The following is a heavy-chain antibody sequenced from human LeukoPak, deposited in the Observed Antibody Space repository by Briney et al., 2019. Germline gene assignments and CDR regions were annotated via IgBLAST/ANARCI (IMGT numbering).Heavy chain of an antibody. CDR2: IQYDGINK. Sequence: PGGSLRLSCAASGFDFSNGMHWVRQAPGKGLEWVTFIQYDGINKYYGDSVLGRFTISRDNSKNTLYLQMHSLRVEDTAMYYCVKSSSSQTAEDFWGQGTLVTVSS. V-gene: IGHV3-30*02. CDR3: VKSSSSQTAEDF. CDR1: GFDFSNG. J-gene: IGHJ4*02. D-gene: IGHD2-21*02.